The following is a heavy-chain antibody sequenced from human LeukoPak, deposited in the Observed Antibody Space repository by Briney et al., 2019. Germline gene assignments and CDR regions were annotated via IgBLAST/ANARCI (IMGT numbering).Heavy chain of an antibody. CDR3: ARGGKQWRGGNYFDS. J-gene: IGHJ4*02. CDR2: ITTGRGET. Sequence: GASVKVSCKASGYTFTDYALHWVRRAPGQSLEWMGCITTGRGETRYSQEFQRRITFTRDTSASKVYMDLRDLRSEGTAVYYCARGGKQWRGGNYFDSWGQGTLVAVSS. V-gene: IGHV1-3*03. CDR1: GYTFTDYA. D-gene: IGHD6-19*01.